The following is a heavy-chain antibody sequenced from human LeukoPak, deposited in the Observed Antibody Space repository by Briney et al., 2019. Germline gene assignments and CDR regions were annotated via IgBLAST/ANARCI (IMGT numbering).Heavy chain of an antibody. CDR2: INPNSGGT. D-gene: IGHD1-26*01. CDR1: Y. Sequence: YMHWGRQAPGQGLEWMGWINPNSGGTNYAQKLQGRLTMTRDTSISTAYMELSRLSSDDTAVYYCARGIGDGSYYYWGQGTLVTVSS. V-gene: IGHV1-2*02. CDR3: ARGIGDGSYYY. J-gene: IGHJ4*02.